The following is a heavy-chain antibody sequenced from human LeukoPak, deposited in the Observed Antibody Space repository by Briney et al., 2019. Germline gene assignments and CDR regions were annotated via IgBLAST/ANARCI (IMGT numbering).Heavy chain of an antibody. J-gene: IGHJ4*02. CDR3: ARQTDYDFWSGYYRTQAYYFDY. CDR2: IYYSGST. D-gene: IGHD3-3*01. CDR1: GGSISSNY. V-gene: IGHV4-59*08. Sequence: SETLSLTCPVSGGSISSNYWSWVRQPPGKGLEWVGYIYYSGSTNYNPSLKSRVTISVDTSKNQSSPKLSSVTAADTAVYYCARQTDYDFWSGYYRTQAYYFDYWGQGNLVTVSS.